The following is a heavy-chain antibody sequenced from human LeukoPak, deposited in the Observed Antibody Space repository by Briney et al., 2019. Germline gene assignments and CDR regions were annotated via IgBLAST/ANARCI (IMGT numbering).Heavy chain of an antibody. J-gene: IGHJ4*02. D-gene: IGHD3-22*01. V-gene: IGHV4-38-2*01. Sequence: PSETLSLTCAVTGYSISSGYYWGGIRQPPGKGLEWIGSIYHSGSTYFSPSLKSRVTISVDTSNNQFSLRLRSVTAADTAVYYCARHRYYYDSSGSYYFDYWGQGALVTVSS. CDR1: GYSISSGYY. CDR3: ARHRYYYDSSGSYYFDY. CDR2: IYHSGST.